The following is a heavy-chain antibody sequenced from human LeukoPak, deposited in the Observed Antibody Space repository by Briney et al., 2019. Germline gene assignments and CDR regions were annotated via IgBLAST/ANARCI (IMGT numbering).Heavy chain of an antibody. Sequence: GGTLRLSCAASGFTFSNYGMSWVRQAPGKGLEWVSAISGSGSRTYYTDSVKGRFTISRDNSKNTLYLQVNSLRVEDTAIYYCAKTRYYGSGRDPNYLDYWGQGTLVTVSS. J-gene: IGHJ4*02. CDR2: ISGSGSRT. CDR1: GFTFSNYG. V-gene: IGHV3-23*01. CDR3: AKTRYYGSGRDPNYLDY. D-gene: IGHD3-10*01.